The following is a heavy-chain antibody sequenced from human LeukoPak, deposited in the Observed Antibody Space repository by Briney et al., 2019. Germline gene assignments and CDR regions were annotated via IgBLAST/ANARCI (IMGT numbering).Heavy chain of an antibody. CDR1: GFTFSSYA. CDR2: ISYDGSNK. J-gene: IGHJ6*04. D-gene: IGHD5-12*01. CDR3: ARDKTYSGYHYYYGMDV. V-gene: IGHV3-30*04. Sequence: PGRSLRLSCAASGFTFSSYAMHWVRQAPGKGLEWVAVISYDGSNKYYADSVKGRFTISRGNSKNTLYLQMNSLRAEDTAVYYCARDKTYSGYHYYYGMDVWGKGTTVTVSS.